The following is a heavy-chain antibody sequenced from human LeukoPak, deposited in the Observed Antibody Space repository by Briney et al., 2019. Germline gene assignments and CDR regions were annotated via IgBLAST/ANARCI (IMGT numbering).Heavy chain of an antibody. V-gene: IGHV3-48*01. Sequence: GGSLRLSCAASGFTISSYGMNWVRQVPGKGLEWISYIGGTTNIIYYADSVKGRFTISRDNAKNSLYLQMDSLRAEDMAVYYCSRDNLITVFGVVIKFDTWGRGTQVTVSS. J-gene: IGHJ5*02. D-gene: IGHD3-3*01. CDR3: SRDNLITVFGVVIKFDT. CDR1: GFTISSYG. CDR2: IGGTTNII.